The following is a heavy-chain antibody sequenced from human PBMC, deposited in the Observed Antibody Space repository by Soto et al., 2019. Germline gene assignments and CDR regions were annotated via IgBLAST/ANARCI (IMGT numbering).Heavy chain of an antibody. D-gene: IGHD3-22*01. CDR2: VYYGGST. V-gene: IGHV4-39*01. Sequence: PPGKGLEWIGNVYYGGSTYYNPSLKSRVTISVETSKSQFSLKLSSVTAADTAVYYCAGGDYYHSSGYYFYYYTMDVWGQGTTVTVSS. CDR3: AGGDYYHSSGYYFYYYTMDV. J-gene: IGHJ6*02.